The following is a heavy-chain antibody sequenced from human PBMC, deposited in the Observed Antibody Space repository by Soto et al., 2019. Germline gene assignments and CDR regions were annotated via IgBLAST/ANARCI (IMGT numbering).Heavy chain of an antibody. CDR1: GYSFTASW. CDR2: IYPGDSDT. J-gene: IGHJ6*02. CDR3: TTGDTSDMDV. V-gene: IGHV5-51*01. Sequence: EVQRVQSGAEVKKPGESLKISWKGSGYSFTASWTGWVRQVSGKGLEWMGIIYPGDSDTRYSPSLQGQVTISADKSITTAYLQWSSLKASDTAIYYCTTGDTSDMDVWGQGTMVTVSS.